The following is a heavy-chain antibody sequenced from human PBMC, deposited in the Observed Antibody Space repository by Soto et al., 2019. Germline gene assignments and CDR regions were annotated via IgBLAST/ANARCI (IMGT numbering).Heavy chain of an antibody. V-gene: IGHV3-23*01. J-gene: IGHJ4*02. CDR1: GFTFSSYA. CDR2: ISGSGGST. CDR3: AKDRDYYDSSGSLGY. D-gene: IGHD3-22*01. Sequence: TGGSLRLSCAASGFTFSSYAMSWVRQAPGKGLEWVSAISGSGGSTYYADSVKGRFTISRDNSKNTLYLQMNSLRAEDTAVYYCAKDRDYYDSSGSLGYWGQGTLVTVSS.